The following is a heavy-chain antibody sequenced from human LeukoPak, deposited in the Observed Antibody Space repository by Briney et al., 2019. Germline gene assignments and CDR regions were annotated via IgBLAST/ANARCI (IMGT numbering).Heavy chain of an antibody. CDR2: IKQDGSQE. V-gene: IGHV3-7*01. D-gene: IGHD3-3*01. J-gene: IGHJ4*02. CDR1: GFTFGSCW. CDR3: ARGVPYDSWSGPHYSDY. Sequence: GGSLRLSCAASGFTFGSCWMSWVRQAPGKGLEWVAHIKQDGSQEYYVDSVKGRFTISRDSAKNSLYLQMNSLRVEDTAVYYCARGVPYDSWSGPHYSDYWGQGTLVTVSS.